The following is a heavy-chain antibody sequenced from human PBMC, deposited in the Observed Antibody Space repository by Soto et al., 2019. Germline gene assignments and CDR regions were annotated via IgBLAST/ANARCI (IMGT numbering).Heavy chain of an antibody. CDR3: ARDIGVAAHNSFDP. CDR2: IIPIFDTA. V-gene: IGHV1-69*06. J-gene: IGHJ5*02. CDR1: GVTSSSYA. Sequence: SVKVSCKASGVTSSSYAISWVRQAPGQGLEWMGGIIPIFDTANYRQKFQGRVTITADKSTSTAYMELSSLRSEDTAVYYCARDIGVAAHNSFDPWGQGTLVTVSS. D-gene: IGHD6-13*01.